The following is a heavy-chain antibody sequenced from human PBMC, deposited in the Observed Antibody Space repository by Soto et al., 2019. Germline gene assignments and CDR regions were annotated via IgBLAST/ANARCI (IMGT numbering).Heavy chain of an antibody. V-gene: IGHV4-30-4*01. Sequence: PPETLCLTCSVSGASIAGGSYYWSWVRQPPGKGLEWIGYIPSRGRPFYNPSLTSRGTISATSSKNQLSLQLTSVTAADTAVYYYVTDQYSGYDFALRGQGHLVT. CDR3: VTDQYSGYDFAL. CDR1: GASIAGGSYY. J-gene: IGHJ5*02. D-gene: IGHD5-12*01. CDR2: IPSRGRP.